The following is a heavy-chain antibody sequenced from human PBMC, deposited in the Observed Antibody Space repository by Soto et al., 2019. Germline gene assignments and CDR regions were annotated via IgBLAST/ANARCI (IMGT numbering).Heavy chain of an antibody. CDR2: ISGSGGST. D-gene: IGHD3-22*01. V-gene: IGHV3-23*01. CDR1: GFTFSSYA. CDR3: ATKNYYDGSGYYYAGYFHH. Sequence: GGSLRLSCAASGFTFSSYAMSWVRQAPGKGLEWVSGISGSGGSTYYADSVKGRFTISRDNSKNTLYLQLNSLRAEDTAVYYCATKNYYDGSGYYYAGYFHHWGQGTLVTVSS. J-gene: IGHJ1*01.